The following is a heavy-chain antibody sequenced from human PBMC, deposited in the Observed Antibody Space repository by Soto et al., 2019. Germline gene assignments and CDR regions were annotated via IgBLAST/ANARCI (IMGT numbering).Heavy chain of an antibody. CDR2: IYHSGST. V-gene: IGHV4-4*02. Sequence: QVQLQESGPGLVKPSGTLSLTCAVSGDSISSSNWWSWVRQPPGKGLEWIGEIYHSGSTNYNPSLKSRVTXSXXKSKNQFSLKLSSVTAADTPVYYCARVLGNDAFDIWGQGTMVTVSS. D-gene: IGHD3-3*02. CDR3: ARVLGNDAFDI. CDR1: GDSISSSNW. J-gene: IGHJ3*02.